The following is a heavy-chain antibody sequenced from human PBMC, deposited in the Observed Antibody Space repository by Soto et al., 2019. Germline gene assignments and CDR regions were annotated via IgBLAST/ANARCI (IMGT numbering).Heavy chain of an antibody. D-gene: IGHD4-4*01. CDR2: ISGSGGST. CDR1: GFTFSSYA. V-gene: IGHV3-23*01. J-gene: IGHJ4*02. Sequence: WGSLRLSCAASGFTFSSYAMSWVRQAPGKGLEWVSAISGSGGSTYYADSVKGRFTISRDNSKNTLYLQMNSLRAEDTAVYYCAKDPLTTVMAYYFDYWGQGTLVTVSS. CDR3: AKDPLTTVMAYYFDY.